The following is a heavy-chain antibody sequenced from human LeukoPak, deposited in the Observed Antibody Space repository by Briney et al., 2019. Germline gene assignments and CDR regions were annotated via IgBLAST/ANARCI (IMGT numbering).Heavy chain of an antibody. Sequence: SETLSLTCTVSGGSISSGDYYWSWIRQPPGKGLEWIGYIYYSGSTYYNPSLKSRVTMSVDTSKNQFSLKLSSVTAADTAVYYCARCGVISYYFDYWGQGTLVTVSS. D-gene: IGHD3-22*01. CDR1: GGSISSGDYY. V-gene: IGHV4-30-4*01. CDR2: IYYSGST. J-gene: IGHJ4*02. CDR3: ARCGVISYYFDY.